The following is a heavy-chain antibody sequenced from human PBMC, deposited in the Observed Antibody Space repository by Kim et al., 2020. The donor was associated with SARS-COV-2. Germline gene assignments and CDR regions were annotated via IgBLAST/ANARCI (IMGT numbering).Heavy chain of an antibody. CDR3: ASPVYYYDSSGYYPGYYYYGMDV. CDR2: ISSSSSYI. J-gene: IGHJ6*02. CDR1: GFTFSSYS. V-gene: IGHV3-21*01. D-gene: IGHD3-22*01. Sequence: GGSLRLSCAASGFTFSSYSMNWVRQAPGKGLEWVSSISSSSSYIYYADSVKGRFTISRDNAKNLLYLQMNSLRAEDTAVYYCASPVYYYDSSGYYPGYYYYGMDVWGQGTTVTVSS.